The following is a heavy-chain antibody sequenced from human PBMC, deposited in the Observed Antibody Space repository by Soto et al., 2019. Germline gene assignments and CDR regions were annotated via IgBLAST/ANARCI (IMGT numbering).Heavy chain of an antibody. CDR3: ARDTTPSL. Sequence: PSETLSLTCTVSGASISSYYWSWIRQPPGKGLEWIGYVYYSGSTNYNPSLKSRVTISVDTSKNQFSLKLSSVTAADTAMYYCARDTTPSLWGQGTPVTVSS. CDR1: GASISSYY. D-gene: IGHD1-1*01. J-gene: IGHJ4*02. CDR2: VYYSGST. V-gene: IGHV4-59*01.